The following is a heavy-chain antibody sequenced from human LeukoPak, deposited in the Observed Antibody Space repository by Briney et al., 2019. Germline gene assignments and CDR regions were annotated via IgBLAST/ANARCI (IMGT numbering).Heavy chain of an antibody. CDR3: ARGKEYSSGWYGPTNYYYGMDV. D-gene: IGHD6-19*01. V-gene: IGHV1-69*13. Sequence: SVKVSCKASGYTFTSYYMHWVRQAPGQGLEWMGGIIPIFGTANYAQKFQGRVTITADESTSTAYMELSSLRSEDTAVYYCARGKEYSSGWYGPTNYYYGMDVWGQGTTVTVSS. CDR2: IIPIFGTA. J-gene: IGHJ6*02. CDR1: GYTFTSYY.